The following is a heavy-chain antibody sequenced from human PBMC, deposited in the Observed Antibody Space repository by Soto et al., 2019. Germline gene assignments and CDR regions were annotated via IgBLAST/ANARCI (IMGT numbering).Heavy chain of an antibody. V-gene: IGHV4-31*03. CDR3: ARGLAGRTASNGLAP. CDR1: GGSIRSGGYY. D-gene: IGHD3-10*01. CDR2: IYYSGST. Sequence: PLETMSHTCTVAGGSIRSGGYYCSWIRRHPGKGLEWIGYIYYSGSTYYNPSLKSRVTISVDTSKNQFSLKLSSVTAADAAVSYCARGLAGRTASNGLAPRGQGTLDPVSS. J-gene: IGHJ5*02.